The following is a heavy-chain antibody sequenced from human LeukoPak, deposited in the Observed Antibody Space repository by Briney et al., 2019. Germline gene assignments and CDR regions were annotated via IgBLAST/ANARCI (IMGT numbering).Heavy chain of an antibody. D-gene: IGHD2-2*01. J-gene: IGHJ4*02. CDR2: FDPEDGET. V-gene: IGHV1-24*01. Sequence: ASVKVSCKVSGYTLTELSMHWVRQAPGKGLEWMGGFDPEDGETIYAQKFQGRVTMTEDTSTGTAYMELSSLRSEDTAVYYCATLGDCSSTSCYDYFDYWGQGTLVTVSS. CDR1: GYTLTELS. CDR3: ATLGDCSSTSCYDYFDY.